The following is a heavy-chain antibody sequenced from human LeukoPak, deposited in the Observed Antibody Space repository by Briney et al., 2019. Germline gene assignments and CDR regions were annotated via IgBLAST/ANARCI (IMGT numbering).Heavy chain of an antibody. CDR3: AKTGGIAAAH. J-gene: IGHJ4*02. CDR2: ISGSGGST. Sequence: GGSLRLSCAASGFTFSTYGMTWVRQAPGKGLEWVSAISGSGGSTYYADSVKGRFTISRDNSKNTLYLQMNSLRAEDTALYYCAKTGGIAAAHWGQGTLATVSS. CDR1: GFTFSTYG. D-gene: IGHD6-13*01. V-gene: IGHV3-23*01.